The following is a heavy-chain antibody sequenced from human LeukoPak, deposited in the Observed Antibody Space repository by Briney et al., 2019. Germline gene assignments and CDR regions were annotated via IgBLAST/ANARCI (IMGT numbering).Heavy chain of an antibody. CDR3: ARDEWELLRAY. J-gene: IGHJ4*02. Sequence: PGGSLRLSCAASGFTVSSNYMGWVRQAPGKGLEWLSIIYSGGSTYYADSVKGRLTISRDNSKNTLYLQMNSLRAEDTAVYYCARDEWELLRAYWGQGTLVTVSS. D-gene: IGHD1-26*01. CDR2: IYSGGST. CDR1: GFTVSSNY. V-gene: IGHV3-66*02.